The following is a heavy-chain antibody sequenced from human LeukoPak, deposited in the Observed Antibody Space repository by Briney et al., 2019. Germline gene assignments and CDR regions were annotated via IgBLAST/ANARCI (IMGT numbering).Heavy chain of an antibody. CDR3: ARGQPPDCSGGSCYGHDY. CDR2: INHSGST. Sequence: SETLSLTCAVYGGSFSGYYWSWIRQPPGKGLEWIGEINHSGSTNYNPSLKSRVTISVDTSKNQFSLKLSSVTAADTAVYYCARGQPPDCSGGSCYGHDYWGQGTLVTVSS. D-gene: IGHD2-15*01. V-gene: IGHV4-34*01. CDR1: GGSFSGYY. J-gene: IGHJ4*02.